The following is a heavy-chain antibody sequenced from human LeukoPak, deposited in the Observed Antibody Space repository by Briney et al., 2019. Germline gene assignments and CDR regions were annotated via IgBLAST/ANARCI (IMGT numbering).Heavy chain of an antibody. D-gene: IGHD3-10*01. J-gene: IGHJ5*02. V-gene: IGHV5-51*01. Sequence: PGESLQISCKGSGSIFTSYWIGWVRQLPGKGLEWMGFIYTGDSDTRYSPSFKGQVTISADKSISPAYLQWSSLKASDTAMYYCARRLGSTRHWFDPWGQGTLVTVSS. CDR3: ARRLGSTRHWFDP. CDR2: IYTGDSDT. CDR1: GSIFTSYW.